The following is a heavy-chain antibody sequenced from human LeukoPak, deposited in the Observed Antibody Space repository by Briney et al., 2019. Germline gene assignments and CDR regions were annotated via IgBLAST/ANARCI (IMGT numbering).Heavy chain of an antibody. CDR2: ISAYNGNT. Sequence: GASVKVSCKASGYTFTSYGISWVRQAPGQGLEWMGWISAYNGNTNYAQKLQGRVTMTTDTSTSTAYMELRSLRSDDTAVYYCARDSVRILEWLLPDGGDYWGQGTLVTVSS. J-gene: IGHJ4*02. CDR1: GYTFTSYG. CDR3: ARDSVRILEWLLPDGGDY. D-gene: IGHD3-3*01. V-gene: IGHV1-18*01.